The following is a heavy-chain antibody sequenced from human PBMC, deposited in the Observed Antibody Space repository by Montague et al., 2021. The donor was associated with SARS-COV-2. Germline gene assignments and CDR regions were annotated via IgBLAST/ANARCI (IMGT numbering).Heavy chain of an antibody. CDR1: GGSISSYY. V-gene: IGHV4-59*08. D-gene: IGHD3-22*01. CDR3: ARLPYYYDNWFDP. CDR2: VYYSGST. J-gene: IGHJ5*02. Sequence: SETLSLTCTVSGGSISSYYWSWIRQPPGKGLEWIGYVYYSGSTNYNPSLKSRVTISVDTSKNQFSLKLSSVTAADTAVYYCARLPYYYDNWFDPWGQGTLVTVSS.